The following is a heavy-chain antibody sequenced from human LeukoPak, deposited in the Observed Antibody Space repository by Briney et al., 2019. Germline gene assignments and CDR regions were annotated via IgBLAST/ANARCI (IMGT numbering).Heavy chain of an antibody. CDR3: AKEIPDSSGYDFGAFDI. Sequence: PGGSLRLSCAASGFTFDSYAMSWVRQAPGKGLEWVSAISGRGSTRYADSVKGRFTISRHNSNNALYVEMNKLRAEDKAIYYCAKEIPDSSGYDFGAFDIWGQGTVVTVSS. D-gene: IGHD3-22*01. CDR2: ISGRGST. V-gene: IGHV3-23*01. J-gene: IGHJ3*02. CDR1: GFTFDSYA.